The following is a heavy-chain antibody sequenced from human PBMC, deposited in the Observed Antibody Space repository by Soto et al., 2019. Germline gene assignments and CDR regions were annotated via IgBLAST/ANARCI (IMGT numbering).Heavy chain of an antibody. Sequence: QVQLQQWGAGLLKPSETLSLTCAVYGGSFSGYYWSWIRQPPGKGLEWIGEINHSGSTNYNPSLKRRVTISVDTSKNQFSLKLSSVTAADTAVYYCARHGRTYDFWSGWSVDPWGQGTLVTVSS. CDR1: GGSFSGYY. V-gene: IGHV4-34*01. J-gene: IGHJ5*02. D-gene: IGHD3-3*01. CDR3: ARHGRTYDFWSGWSVDP. CDR2: INHSGST.